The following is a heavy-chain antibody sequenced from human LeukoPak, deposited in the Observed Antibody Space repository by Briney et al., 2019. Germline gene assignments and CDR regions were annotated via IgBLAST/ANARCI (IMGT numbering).Heavy chain of an antibody. CDR1: GFIFSDYG. V-gene: IGHV3-30*02. J-gene: IGHJ4*02. Sequence: GGSLRLSCAASGFIFSDYGMHLVRQAPGKGLEWVTFIRYDGSNKYYADSVKGRFTISRDNSKNTLYLQMNSLRPEDTAVYYCAKEGTASKPSDLDYWGQGTLVTVSS. CDR3: AKEGTASKPSDLDY. D-gene: IGHD1/OR15-1a*01. CDR2: IRYDGSNK.